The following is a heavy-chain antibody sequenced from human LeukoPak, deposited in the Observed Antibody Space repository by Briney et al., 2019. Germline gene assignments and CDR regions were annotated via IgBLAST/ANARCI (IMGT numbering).Heavy chain of an antibody. D-gene: IGHD3-3*01. CDR1: GFTFSSFA. CDR3: AKEGTYNNFWSGYFH. J-gene: IGHJ4*02. V-gene: IGHV3-23*01. Sequence: GGSLRLSCAASGFTFSSFAMSWVSQAPGKGLEWVSSVTGSGSVTSSTYYADSVKGRFTISRDNSKNTLYLQMNSLRAEDTALYYCAKEGTYNNFWSGYFHWGQGALVTVSS. CDR2: VTGSGSVTSST.